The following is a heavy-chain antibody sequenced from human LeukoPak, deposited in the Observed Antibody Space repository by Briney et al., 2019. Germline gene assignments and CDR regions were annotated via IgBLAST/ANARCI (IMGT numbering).Heavy chain of an antibody. Sequence: GGSLRLSCAASGFTFSDYYMSWIRQAPGKGLEWLSYIIGSGSTIYYADSVKGRFTISRDNAENSLYLHMNSLRAEDTAVYHCARVTIGMDRGVVFDYWGQGTLVTVSS. V-gene: IGHV3-11*01. CDR3: ARVTIGMDRGVVFDY. CDR2: IIGSGSTI. CDR1: GFTFSDYY. J-gene: IGHJ4*02. D-gene: IGHD3-10*01.